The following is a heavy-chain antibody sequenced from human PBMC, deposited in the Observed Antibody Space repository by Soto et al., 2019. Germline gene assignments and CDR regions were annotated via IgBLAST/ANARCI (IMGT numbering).Heavy chain of an antibody. V-gene: IGHV4-4*08. Sequence: GKGLEWIGYISNSGITKYNPSLKSRVTILIDTTKNQFSLNLSSVTAQNKVHYYFGKWDVNRVNAFDIWGQGKMV. CDR2: ISNSGIT. J-gene: IGHJ3*02. CDR3: GKWDVNRVNAFDI. D-gene: IGHD1-26*01.